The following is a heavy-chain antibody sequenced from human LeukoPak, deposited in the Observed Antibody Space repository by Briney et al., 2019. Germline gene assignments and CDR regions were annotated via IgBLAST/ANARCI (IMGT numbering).Heavy chain of an antibody. D-gene: IGHD2-15*01. J-gene: IGHJ4*02. Sequence: PGGSLRLSCAASGFTISSYSMNWVRQAPGKGVEWVSYISSSSSYIYYADSVKGRFTISRDKDKNSLYLQMNSLRAEDTAVYYCARGRIWSGYCSGGSCYSENFDYWGQGTLVTVSS. V-gene: IGHV3-21*01. CDR2: ISSSSSYI. CDR1: GFTISSYS. CDR3: ARGRIWSGYCSGGSCYSENFDY.